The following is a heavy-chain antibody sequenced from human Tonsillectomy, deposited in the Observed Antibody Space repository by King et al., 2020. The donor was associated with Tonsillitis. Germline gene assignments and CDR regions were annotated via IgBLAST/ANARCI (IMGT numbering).Heavy chain of an antibody. CDR3: ARSPYSSSWYGNVY. D-gene: IGHD6-13*01. V-gene: IGHV1-69*06. J-gene: IGHJ4*02. CDR2: IIPIFGTA. Sequence: QLVQSGAEVKKPGSSVKVSCKASGGTFSSYAISWVRQAPGQGLEWMGGIIPIFGTANYAQKFQGRVTITADKSTSTAYMERSSLRSEDTAVYYCARSPYSSSWYGNVYWGQGTLLTVSS. CDR1: GGTFSSYA.